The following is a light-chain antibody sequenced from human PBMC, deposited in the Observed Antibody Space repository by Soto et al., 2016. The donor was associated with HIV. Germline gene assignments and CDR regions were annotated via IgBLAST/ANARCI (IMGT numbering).Light chain of an antibody. Sequence: SYLLTQPPSVSVAPGKTATITCGGINIGSKSVHWYQQRPGQAPVLVVHDDSVRPSGIPERISGSNSGNTATLTISRVEAGDEADYYCQLWDSSSDHVVFGGGTK. CDR3: QLWDSSSDHVV. CDR1: NIGSKS. CDR2: DDS. V-gene: IGLV3-21*03. J-gene: IGLJ2*01.